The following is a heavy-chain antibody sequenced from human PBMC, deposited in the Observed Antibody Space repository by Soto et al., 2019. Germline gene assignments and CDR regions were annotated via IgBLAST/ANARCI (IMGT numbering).Heavy chain of an antibody. CDR2: KKTEGSEK. CDR1: GFTLSSDW. D-gene: IGHD3-10*01. V-gene: IGHV3-7*01. CDR3: ARDSGYGAGGSVNLSLDR. J-gene: IGHJ5*02. Sequence: GGTLRLSCAASGFTLSSDWLSWVRQAPGKGLGWLATKKTEGSEKMYYVASNCRFTVPRDNAKISLDLQMDSFTVEDTSVYDCARDSGYGAGGSVNLSLDRWGRGTLVTVSS.